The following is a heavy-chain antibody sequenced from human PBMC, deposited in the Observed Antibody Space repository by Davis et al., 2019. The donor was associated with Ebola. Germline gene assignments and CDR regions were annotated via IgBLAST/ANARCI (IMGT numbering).Heavy chain of an antibody. CDR2: INHSGST. Sequence: SETLSLTCALYGGSFSGYYWSWIRQPPGKGLEWIGEINHSGSTNYNPSLKSRVTISVDTSKNQFSLKLSSVTAADTAVYYCARLDYDILTGYFYWGQGTLVTVSS. J-gene: IGHJ4*02. CDR1: GGSFSGYY. V-gene: IGHV4-34*01. CDR3: ARLDYDILTGYFY. D-gene: IGHD3-9*01.